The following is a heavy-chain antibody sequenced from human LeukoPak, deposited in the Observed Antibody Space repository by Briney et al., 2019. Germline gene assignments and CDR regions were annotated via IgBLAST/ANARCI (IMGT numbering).Heavy chain of an antibody. J-gene: IGHJ4*02. CDR1: GFSFSNYG. Sequence: GRSLRLSCAASGFSFSNYGTHWVRQAPGKGLEWLAAIFYDGSNQHYADTVKGRFTISRDNSKNTLYLQVNSLTAEDTAVYYCARDQALYFSYGDYWGQGTLVTVSS. CDR3: ARDQALYFSYGDY. CDR2: IFYDGSNQ. V-gene: IGHV3-33*01. D-gene: IGHD3-16*01.